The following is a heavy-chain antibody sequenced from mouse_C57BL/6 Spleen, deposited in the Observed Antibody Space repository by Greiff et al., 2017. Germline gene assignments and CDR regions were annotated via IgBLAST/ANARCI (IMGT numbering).Heavy chain of an antibody. CDR3: ARDGTRYYAMDY. V-gene: IGHV7-1*01. CDR2: SRNKANDYTT. CDR1: GFTFSDFY. J-gene: IGHJ4*01. Sequence: EVQRVESGGGLVQSGRSLRLSCATSGFTFSDFYMEWVRQAPGKGLEWIAASRNKANDYTTEYSASVKGRFIVSRDTSQSILYLQMNALRAEDTAIYYCARDGTRYYAMDYWGQGTSVTVSS.